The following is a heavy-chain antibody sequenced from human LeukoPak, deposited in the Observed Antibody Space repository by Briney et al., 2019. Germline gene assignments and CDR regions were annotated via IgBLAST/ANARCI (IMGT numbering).Heavy chain of an antibody. CDR2: VSYLGDDQ. CDR1: GFTFSSYG. CDR3: AKDRSSGPHYYYGMDV. Sequence: GGSLRLSCAASGFTFSSYGIHWVRQSPGKGLEWVAVVSYLGDDQFYAESVKGRFTIPRDNSKKTVFLQMNSLRGEDTAVYYCAKDRSSGPHYYYGMDVWGRGTTVIVSS. J-gene: IGHJ6*02. V-gene: IGHV3-30*18. D-gene: IGHD3-22*01.